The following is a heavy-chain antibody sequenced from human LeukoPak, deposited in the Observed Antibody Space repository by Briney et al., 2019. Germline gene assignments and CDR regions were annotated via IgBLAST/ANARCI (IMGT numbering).Heavy chain of an antibody. CDR1: GFTFSSYS. D-gene: IGHD3-22*01. J-gene: IGHJ4*02. Sequence: GGSLRLSCAASGFTFSSYSMNWVRQAPGKGLEWVSSISSSSSYIYYADSVKGRFTISRDNAKNSLYLQMNSLRAEDTAVYYCARADSSGYYYFDYWDQGTLVTVSS. CDR2: ISSSSSYI. V-gene: IGHV3-21*01. CDR3: ARADSSGYYYFDY.